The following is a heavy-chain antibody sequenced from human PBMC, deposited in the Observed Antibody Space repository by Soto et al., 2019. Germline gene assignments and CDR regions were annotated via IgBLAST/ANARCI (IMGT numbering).Heavy chain of an antibody. J-gene: IGHJ6*02. V-gene: IGHV5-51*01. Sequence: GESLKISCKGAGYSFTDYWIGWVRQMPGKGLEWMGIIYPGDSGARYSPSFQGQVSISADKSVNTAYLQWGSLKASDTAMYYCARQTTGWFGMDVWGQGTTVTVSS. CDR2: IYPGDSGA. CDR3: ARQTTGWFGMDV. D-gene: IGHD6-19*01. CDR1: GYSFTDYW.